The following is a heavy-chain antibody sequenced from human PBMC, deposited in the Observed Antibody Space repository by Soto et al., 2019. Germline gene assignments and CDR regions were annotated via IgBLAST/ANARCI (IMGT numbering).Heavy chain of an antibody. Sequence: QVQLVQSGAEVKKPGSSVRVSCKASGDTFTFYSINWVRQAPGLGLEWMGRINPILSMSNHAQRFQGRVTMTADKSTSTAYMELSSLGSEDTAMYYCASSYGSGYRAFDYWGQGALVTVSS. CDR3: ASSYGSGYRAFDY. V-gene: IGHV1-69*02. CDR2: INPILSMS. D-gene: IGHD3-10*01. CDR1: GDTFTFYS. J-gene: IGHJ4*02.